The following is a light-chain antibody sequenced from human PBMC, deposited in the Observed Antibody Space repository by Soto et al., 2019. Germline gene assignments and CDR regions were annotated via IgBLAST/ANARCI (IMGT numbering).Light chain of an antibody. CDR2: AAS. CDR1: QNISNY. CDR3: LQDYGDSWT. V-gene: IGKV1-39*01. J-gene: IGKJ1*01. Sequence: DIQMTQSPSSLSASVGDRVTITCRASQNISNYLNWYLQKTGKSPKLLIYAASNLYTGVPSRFSGSRSGTEFTLTISSLQPEDFASYYCLQDYGDSWTFGQGTKVDIK.